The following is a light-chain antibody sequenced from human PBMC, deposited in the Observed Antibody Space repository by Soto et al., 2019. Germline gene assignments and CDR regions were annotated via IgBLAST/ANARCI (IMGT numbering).Light chain of an antibody. J-gene: IGKJ4*01. CDR2: DAS. V-gene: IGKV3-11*01. CDR1: QDVGGY. CDR3: QQYKDWPPLT. Sequence: EIVLTQSPATLSLSPGDRATLSCRASQDVGGYLSWFQQKPGQAPRLLIYDASIRATGIPARFSGSESGTVFTLTIHSLGPEDFAVYYCQQYKDWPPLTFGGGTKVDIK.